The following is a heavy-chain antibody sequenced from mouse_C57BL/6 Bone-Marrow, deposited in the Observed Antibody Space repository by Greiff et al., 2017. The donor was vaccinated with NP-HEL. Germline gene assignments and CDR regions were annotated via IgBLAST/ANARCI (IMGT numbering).Heavy chain of an antibody. CDR3: ARGVGYYGL. CDR1: GYTFTSYW. D-gene: IGHD1-1*01. V-gene: IGHV1-69*01. Sequence: QVQLQQPGAELVMPGASVKLSCKASGYTFTSYWMHWVKQRPGQGLEWIGEIDPSDSYTNYNQKFKGKSTLTVDKSSSTAYMQLSSLTSEDSAVYYCARGVGYYGLWGQGTLVTVSA. CDR2: IDPSDSYT. J-gene: IGHJ3*01.